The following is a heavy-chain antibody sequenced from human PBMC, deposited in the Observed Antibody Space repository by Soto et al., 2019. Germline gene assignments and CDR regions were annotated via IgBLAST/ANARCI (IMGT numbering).Heavy chain of an antibody. CDR1: GGSISSGGYY. J-gene: IGHJ6*02. CDR3: ARDGRDYYDSSGYQYYYYGMDV. Sequence: SETLSLTCTVSGGSISSGGYYWSWIRQHPGKGLEWIGYIYYSGSTYYNPSLKSRVTMSVDTSKNQFSLKLSSVTAADTAVYYCARDGRDYYDSSGYQYYYYGMDVWGQGTTVTVSS. V-gene: IGHV4-31*03. D-gene: IGHD3-22*01. CDR2: IYYSGST.